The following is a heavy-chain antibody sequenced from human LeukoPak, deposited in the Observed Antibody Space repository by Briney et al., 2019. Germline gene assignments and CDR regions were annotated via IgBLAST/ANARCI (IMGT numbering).Heavy chain of an antibody. J-gene: IGHJ4*02. CDR1: VFTFDDYA. D-gene: IGHD6-6*01. CDR3: AKDLPCSSSDYFDY. V-gene: IGHV3-9*01. CDR2: LSLNSGSI. Sequence: PGGSLRLSCAASVFTFDDYAMHCVRQSPGKGLEWVTGLSLNSGSIGYADSVKGRFTSSRDTTKNSLYMQMNSLRAEATALYYCAKDLPCSSSDYFDYGGQGPLVTVSS.